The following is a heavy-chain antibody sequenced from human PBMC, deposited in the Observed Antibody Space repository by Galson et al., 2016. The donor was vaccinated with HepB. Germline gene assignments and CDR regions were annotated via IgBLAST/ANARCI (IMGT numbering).Heavy chain of an antibody. CDR1: GYTFTHYG. D-gene: IGHD1-1*01. J-gene: IGHJ5*01. CDR3: ARDWLTSTGDRWNGYDCFDP. Sequence: SVKVSCKASGYTFTHYGISWVRQAPGQGLEWMGWISTYHGETNIAPRFLDRITLTTDTSTTTVYMELRSLRSDDTAVYYCARDWLTSTGDRWNGYDCFDPWGQGTLVTVSS. CDR2: ISTYHGET. V-gene: IGHV1-18*01.